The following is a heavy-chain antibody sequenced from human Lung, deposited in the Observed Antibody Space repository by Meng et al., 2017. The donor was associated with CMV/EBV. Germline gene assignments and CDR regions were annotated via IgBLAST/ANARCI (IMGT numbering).Heavy chain of an antibody. D-gene: IGHD3-3*01. CDR1: FDDYG. CDR3: ARGSPVDDYWSGYYPDN. Sequence: FDDYGITGVRQAPGQGLKWMGWISPNNHNTNYAQNLQGRVTMTADTSTSTAYMDLRSLRSDDTAVYYCARGSPVDDYWSGYYPDNWGQGTLVTVSS. V-gene: IGHV1-18*01. CDR2: ISPNNHNT. J-gene: IGHJ4*02.